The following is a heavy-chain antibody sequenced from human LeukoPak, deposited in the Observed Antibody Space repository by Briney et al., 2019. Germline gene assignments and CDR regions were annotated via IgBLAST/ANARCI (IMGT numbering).Heavy chain of an antibody. CDR1: GFTFSSFA. J-gene: IGHJ4*02. V-gene: IGHV3-23*01. D-gene: IGHD2-8*02. CDR3: AKAMSWYYFDY. Sequence: GGSLRLSCAASGFTFSSFAMSWVRQAPGKGLEWNSAISGSGDSTYYADSVKGRFTISRDNSKNTLYLQMNSLRAEDTALYYCAKAMSWYYFDYWGQGTLVTVSS. CDR2: ISGSGDST.